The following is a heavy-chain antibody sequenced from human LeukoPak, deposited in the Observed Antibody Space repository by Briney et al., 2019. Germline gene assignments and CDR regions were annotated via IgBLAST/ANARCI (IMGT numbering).Heavy chain of an antibody. CDR1: GGTFSSYA. CDR2: TIPIFGTA. Sequence: ASVKVSCKASGGTFSSYAISWVRQAPGQGLEWMGGTIPIFGTANYAQKFQGRVTITTDESTSTAYMELSSLRSEDTAVYYCAREEVRGVTALDYWGQGTLVTVSS. D-gene: IGHD3-10*01. J-gene: IGHJ4*02. V-gene: IGHV1-69*05. CDR3: AREEVRGVTALDY.